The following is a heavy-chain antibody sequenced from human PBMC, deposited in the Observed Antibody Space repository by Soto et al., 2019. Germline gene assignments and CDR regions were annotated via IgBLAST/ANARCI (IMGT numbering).Heavy chain of an antibody. Sequence: PGGSLRLSCAASGFTFSSYEMNWVRQAPGKGLEWVSYISSSGSTIYYADSVKGRFTISRDNAKNSLYLQMNSLRAEDTAVYYCARGCIAAAGTGLDIWGQGTMVTVS. D-gene: IGHD6-13*01. CDR1: GFTFSSYE. CDR3: ARGCIAAAGTGLDI. J-gene: IGHJ3*02. CDR2: ISSSGSTI. V-gene: IGHV3-48*03.